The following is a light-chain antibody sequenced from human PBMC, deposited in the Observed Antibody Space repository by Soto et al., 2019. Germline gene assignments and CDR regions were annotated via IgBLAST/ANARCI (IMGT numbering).Light chain of an antibody. V-gene: IGKV3-20*01. Sequence: IVLTHSPGTLSWSPGGRATLSFRASQSVPSDYLAWYHQRPGHAPRLLIYDASNMATGTPDRFSCSGYRTAFTLDVSTLDPDAFGLFFCEQYRSVRLPVAQGTNADSK. J-gene: IGKJ1*01. CDR2: DAS. CDR3: EQYRSVRLP. CDR1: QSVPSDY.